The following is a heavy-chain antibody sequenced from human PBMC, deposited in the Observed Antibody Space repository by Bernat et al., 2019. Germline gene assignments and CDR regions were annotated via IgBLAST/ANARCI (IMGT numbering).Heavy chain of an antibody. D-gene: IGHD3-22*01. Sequence: QVQLQQWGAGLLKPSETLSLTCAVYGGSFSGYYWSWIRQPPGKGLEWIGEINHSGSTNYNPSLKSRVTISVDTSKNQFSMKLSSVTAADTAVYYCARRVTDGSSYYYIDYWGQGTLVTVSS. CDR3: ARRVTDGSSYYYIDY. V-gene: IGHV4-34*01. CDR1: GGSFSGYY. CDR2: INHSGST. J-gene: IGHJ4*02.